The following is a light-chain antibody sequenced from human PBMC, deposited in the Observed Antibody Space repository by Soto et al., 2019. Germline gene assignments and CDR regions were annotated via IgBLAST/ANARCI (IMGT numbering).Light chain of an antibody. V-gene: IGKV3-20*01. CDR1: QSVSSSY. Sequence: EIVLTQSPGTLSLSPGERATLSCRASQSVSSSYLAWYQQKPGQAPRLLIYGASSRATGIPDRFGGSGSGTAFTLTISRLEPEDFAVYYCQQYGSSPPFTFGQGTKVEIK. CDR3: QQYGSSPPFT. J-gene: IGKJ1*01. CDR2: GAS.